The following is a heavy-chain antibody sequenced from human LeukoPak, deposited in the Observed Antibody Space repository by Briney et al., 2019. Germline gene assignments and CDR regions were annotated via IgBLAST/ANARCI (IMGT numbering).Heavy chain of an antibody. CDR1: GFTFSSYA. D-gene: IGHD6-19*01. Sequence: GGSLRLSCTASGFTFSSYAMSWVRQAPGKGLEWVSAISGTSISIYYADSVQGRFTISRDNSKNTLYVQMNSLRIEDTAVYYCAKGTPSGWDYFDCWGQGTLVTVSS. V-gene: IGHV3-23*01. J-gene: IGHJ4*02. CDR2: ISGTSISI. CDR3: AKGTPSGWDYFDC.